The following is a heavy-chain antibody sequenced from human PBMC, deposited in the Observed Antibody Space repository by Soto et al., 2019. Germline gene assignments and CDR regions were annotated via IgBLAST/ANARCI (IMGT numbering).Heavy chain of an antibody. CDR2: IIPIFGTA. CDR1: GGTFSSYA. D-gene: IGHD6-19*01. Sequence: SVKVSCKASGGTFSSYAISWVRQAPGQGLEWMGGIIPIFGTANYAQKFQGRVTITADESTSTAYVELSSLRSEDTAVYYCARGIAVAVYDFDYWGQGTLVTVSS. CDR3: ARGIAVAVYDFDY. J-gene: IGHJ4*02. V-gene: IGHV1-69*13.